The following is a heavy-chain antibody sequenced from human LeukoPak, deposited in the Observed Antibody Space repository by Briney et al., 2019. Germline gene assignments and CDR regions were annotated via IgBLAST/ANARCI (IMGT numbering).Heavy chain of an antibody. CDR2: INPDTGGT. CDR3: ARGGIFDY. Sequence: ASVKVSCKASGYTFTDYYMHWVRQAPGQGLEWMGRINPDTGGTNSAQRFQGRVTMTRDTSIRTAYMELSSLRSDDTAVYYCARGGIFDYWGQGTLVNVSS. CDR1: GYTFTDYY. V-gene: IGHV1-2*02. J-gene: IGHJ4*02. D-gene: IGHD3-10*01.